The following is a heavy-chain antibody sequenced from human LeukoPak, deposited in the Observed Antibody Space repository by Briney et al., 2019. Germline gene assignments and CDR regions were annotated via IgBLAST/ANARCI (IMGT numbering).Heavy chain of an antibody. D-gene: IGHD6-13*01. CDR1: GFTFSDYY. CDR3: VRAPYSSSWYYFDY. V-gene: IGHV3-11*01. CDR2: ISSSGSTI. Sequence: SCXASGFTFSDYYMSWIRQAPGEGLVWVSYISSSGSTISYADSVRGRFTISRDNAKNSLYLQMNSLRAEDTAVYYCVRAPYSSSWYYFDYWGQGTLVTVSS. J-gene: IGHJ4*02.